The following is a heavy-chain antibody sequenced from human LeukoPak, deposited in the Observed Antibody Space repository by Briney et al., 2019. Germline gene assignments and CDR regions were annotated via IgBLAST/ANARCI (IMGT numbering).Heavy chain of an antibody. Sequence: LEALSVTCIDPRGSISSYYWSWIRQPPGKGLEWIGYIYYSGSTYYNPSLKSRVTISVDTSKNQFSLKLSSVTAADTAVYYCATLGYSYGTDYWGHGTMVTV. CDR3: ATLGYSYGTDY. CDR2: IYYSGST. CDR1: RGSISSYY. J-gene: IGHJ4*01. V-gene: IGHV4-59*04. D-gene: IGHD5-18*01.